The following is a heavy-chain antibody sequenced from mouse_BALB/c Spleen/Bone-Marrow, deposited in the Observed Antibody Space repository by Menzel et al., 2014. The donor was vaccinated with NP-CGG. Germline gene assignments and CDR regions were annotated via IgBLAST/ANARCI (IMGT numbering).Heavy chain of an antibody. CDR1: GYTFTSYW. V-gene: IGHV1S81*02. Sequence: VKLMESGAELVKPGASVKLSCKASGYTFTSYWMHWVKQRPGQGLEWIGEINPSNGRTSYNEKFKSKATLTVDKSSSTAYMQLSSLTSEDSAVYYCARGTFDYWGQGTTLTVSS. CDR2: INPSNGRT. CDR3: ARGTFDY. J-gene: IGHJ2*01.